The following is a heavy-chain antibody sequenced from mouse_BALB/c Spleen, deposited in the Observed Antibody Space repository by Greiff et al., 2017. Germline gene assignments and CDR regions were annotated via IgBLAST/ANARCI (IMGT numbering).Heavy chain of an antibody. J-gene: IGHJ4*01. Sequence: EVKLQESGPELVKPGASVKMSCKASGYTFTSYVMHWVKQKPGQGLEWIGYINPYNDGTKYNEKFKGKATLTSDKSSSTAYMELSSLTSEDSAVYYCARALTTVVATGYYYAMDYWGQGTSVTVSS. CDR1: GYTFTSYV. CDR2: INPYNDGT. V-gene: IGHV1-14*01. D-gene: IGHD1-1*01. CDR3: ARALTTVVATGYYYAMDY.